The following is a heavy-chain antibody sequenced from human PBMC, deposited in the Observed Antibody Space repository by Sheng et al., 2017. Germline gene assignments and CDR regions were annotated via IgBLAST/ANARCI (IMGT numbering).Heavy chain of an antibody. CDR2: IIPFYNSV. CDR3: AREGQTKDWSYWFDP. V-gene: IGHV1-69*01. D-gene: IGHD3-9*01. CDR1: GVSFTNSV. Sequence: QVQLVQSGPEVKKPGSSVKVSCLTSGVSFTNSVFSWVRQAPGQGLEWMGGIIPFYNSVNYAQNLQDRVTITADESTTTVYMELRSLTSDDTAVYYCAREGQTKDWSYWFDPWGQGTLVIVSS. J-gene: IGHJ5*02.